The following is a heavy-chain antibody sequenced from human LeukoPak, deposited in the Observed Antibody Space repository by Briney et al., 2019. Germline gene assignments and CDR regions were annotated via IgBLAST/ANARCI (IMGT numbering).Heavy chain of an antibody. CDR1: GVSISSGGYY. CDR3: AREWRDYYDRALNWFDP. V-gene: IGHV4-31*03. D-gene: IGHD3-22*01. CDR2: IYYSGST. Sequence: SETLSLTCTVSGVSISSGGYYWSWIRQHPGKGLEWIGYIYYSGSTYYNPSLKGRVTIAVDTSKNQFSLKLSSVTAADTAVYYCAREWRDYYDRALNWFDPWGQGTLVTVSS. J-gene: IGHJ5*02.